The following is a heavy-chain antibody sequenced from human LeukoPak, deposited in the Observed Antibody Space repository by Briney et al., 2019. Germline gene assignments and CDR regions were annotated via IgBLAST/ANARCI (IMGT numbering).Heavy chain of an antibody. CDR3: TIGPMVRGVIDYYGMDV. Sequence: GGSLRLSCAAYGFTFSNAWMSWVRQAPGKGLEWVGRIKSKTDGGTTDYAAPVKGRFTISRDDSKNTLYLQMNSLKTEDTAVYYCTIGPMVRGVIDYYGMDVWGKGTTVTVSS. J-gene: IGHJ6*04. V-gene: IGHV3-15*01. CDR1: GFTFSNAW. D-gene: IGHD3-10*01. CDR2: IKSKTDGGTT.